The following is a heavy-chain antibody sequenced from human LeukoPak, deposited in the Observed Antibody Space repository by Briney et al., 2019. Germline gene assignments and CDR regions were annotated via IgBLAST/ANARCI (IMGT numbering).Heavy chain of an antibody. Sequence: ASVKVSCKASGYTFTSHGISWVRQAPGQGLEWMGWISTYNGNTNYAQKLQGRVSMTTDTSTSTAYMDLRSLRSDDTAVYYCARLITMVRGPSPPDYWGQGTLVTVSS. CDR3: ARLITMVRGPSPPDY. J-gene: IGHJ4*02. D-gene: IGHD3-10*01. CDR1: GYTFTSHG. V-gene: IGHV1-18*01. CDR2: ISTYNGNT.